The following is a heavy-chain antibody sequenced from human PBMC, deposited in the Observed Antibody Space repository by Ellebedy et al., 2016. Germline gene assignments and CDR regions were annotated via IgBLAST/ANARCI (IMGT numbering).Heavy chain of an antibody. D-gene: IGHD1-20*01. CDR2: ISGSGGST. Sequence: GGSLGLSCAASGFTFSDYAMNWVRQAPGKGLEWVSAISGSGGSTYYADSVKGRFTISRDNSKNTLYLQMNSLRAEGTAVYYCAKGPNWTELGYFDYWGQGTLVTVSS. CDR3: AKGPNWTELGYFDY. J-gene: IGHJ4*02. V-gene: IGHV3-23*01. CDR1: GFTFSDYA.